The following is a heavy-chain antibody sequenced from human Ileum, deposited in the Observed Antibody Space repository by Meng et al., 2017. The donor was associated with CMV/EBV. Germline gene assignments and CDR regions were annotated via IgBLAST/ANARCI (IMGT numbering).Heavy chain of an antibody. CDR1: GFTFGDFA. V-gene: IGHV3-23*01. Sequence: GGSLRLSCAASGFTFGDFAINWVRQAPGKGLEWVSSISGSGGSTYSADSVKGRLTISRDNSESTLYLQMNSLTAEDTAIYYCVKGWQNLGDYWGQGTLVTVSS. D-gene: IGHD7-27*01. CDR3: VKGWQNLGDY. CDR2: ISGSGGST. J-gene: IGHJ4*02.